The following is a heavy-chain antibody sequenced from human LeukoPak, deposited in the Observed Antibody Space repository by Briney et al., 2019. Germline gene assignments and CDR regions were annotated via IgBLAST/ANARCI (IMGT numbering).Heavy chain of an antibody. V-gene: IGHV1-8*03. Sequence: ASVKVSCKASGYTFTSYDINWVRQATGQGLEWMGWMNPNSGNTGYAQKFQGRVTITRNTSISTAYMELSSLRSEDTAVYYCASSGGSYDAFDIWGQGTMVTVSS. CDR3: ASSGGSYDAFDI. CDR2: MNPNSGNT. D-gene: IGHD2-15*01. J-gene: IGHJ3*02. CDR1: GYTFTSYD.